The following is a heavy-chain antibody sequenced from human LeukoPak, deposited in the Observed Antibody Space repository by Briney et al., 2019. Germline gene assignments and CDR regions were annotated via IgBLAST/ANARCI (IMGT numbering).Heavy chain of an antibody. CDR2: IYYSGST. CDR3: ARVDCTNGVCSGAFDI. CDR1: GGSISSYY. J-gene: IGHJ3*02. Sequence: SETLSLTCTVSGGSISSYYWSWIRQPPGKGLEWIGYIYYSGSTNYNPSLKSRVTISVDTSKNQFSLKLSSVTAADTAVYYCARVDCTNGVCSGAFDIWGQGTMVTVSS. D-gene: IGHD2-8*01. V-gene: IGHV4-59*01.